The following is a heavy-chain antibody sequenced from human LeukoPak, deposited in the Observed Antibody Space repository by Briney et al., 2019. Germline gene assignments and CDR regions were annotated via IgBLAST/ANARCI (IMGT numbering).Heavy chain of an antibody. D-gene: IGHD3-16*01. J-gene: IGHJ5*02. CDR1: GGSLSDYY. CDR2: ISHGGSA. CDR3: ARKNYVWGSYVS. Sequence: SETLSLTCAVYGGSLSDYYRSWIRQPPGKGLEWIGEISHGGSANYNLSLKSRVTISTDTSKNQISLKLTSVTAADTAVYYCARKNYVWGSYVSWGQGTQVTVSS. V-gene: IGHV4-34*01.